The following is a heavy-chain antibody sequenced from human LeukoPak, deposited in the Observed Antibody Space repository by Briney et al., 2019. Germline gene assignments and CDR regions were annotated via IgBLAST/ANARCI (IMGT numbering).Heavy chain of an antibody. Sequence: GESLKISCKGFGYRFSNYWIAWVRQMPGKGLEWMGIIYPGDSETRYRRSFQGQVIVSADKSISTAYVQWSSLKASDTAMYYCARRSQYYYDSSGYSAVDYWGQGTLVTVSS. CDR2: IYPGDSET. CDR1: GYRFSNYW. D-gene: IGHD3-22*01. CDR3: ARRSQYYYDSSGYSAVDY. V-gene: IGHV5-51*01. J-gene: IGHJ4*02.